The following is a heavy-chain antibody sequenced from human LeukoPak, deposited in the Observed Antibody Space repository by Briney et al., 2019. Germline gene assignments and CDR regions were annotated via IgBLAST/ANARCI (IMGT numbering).Heavy chain of an antibody. CDR1: EFTFGSYA. D-gene: IGHD1-14*01. Sequence: PGGSLRLSCATSEFTFGSYAMHWVRQAPGKGLEWVSGISWNSGSIGYADSVKGRFTISRDNAKNSLYLQMNSLRAEDTALYYCAKEGPEPFLDYWGQGTLVTVSS. J-gene: IGHJ4*02. V-gene: IGHV3-9*01. CDR2: ISWNSGSI. CDR3: AKEGPEPFLDY.